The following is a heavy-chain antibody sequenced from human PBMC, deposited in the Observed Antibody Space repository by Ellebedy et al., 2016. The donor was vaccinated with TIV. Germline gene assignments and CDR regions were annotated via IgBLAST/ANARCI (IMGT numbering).Heavy chain of an antibody. V-gene: IGHV3-15*01. CDR1: GFIFSDAW. CDR3: TTTTGSYSNYFHRVPLD. D-gene: IGHD4-11*01. Sequence: GGSLRLXXAASGFIFSDAWMSWVRQAPGKGLEWVGRIKSRSDGGTTDYAAPVKGRFTISRDDTKNTLYLQMNSLKTEDTAMYYCTTTTGSYSNYFHRVPLDWGQGTLVTVSS. CDR2: IKSRSDGGTT. J-gene: IGHJ4*02.